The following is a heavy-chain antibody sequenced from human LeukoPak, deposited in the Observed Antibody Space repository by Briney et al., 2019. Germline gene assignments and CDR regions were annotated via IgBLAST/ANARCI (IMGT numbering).Heavy chain of an antibody. J-gene: IGHJ4*02. CDR1: GGSISSSSYY. CDR3: ARITIFGVVIHD. V-gene: IGHV4-39*01. D-gene: IGHD3-3*01. Sequence: SETLSLTCTVSGGSISSSSYYWGWIRQPPGKGLEWIGSIYYSGSTYYNPSLKSRVTISVDTSKNQFPLKLSSVTAADTAVYYCARITIFGVVIHDWSQGTLVTVSS. CDR2: IYYSGST.